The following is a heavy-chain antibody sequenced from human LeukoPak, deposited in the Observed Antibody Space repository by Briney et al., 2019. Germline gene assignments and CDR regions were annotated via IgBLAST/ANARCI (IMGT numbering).Heavy chain of an antibody. J-gene: IGHJ4*02. Sequence: STRHSCAATGFTFSSNAMSWVHPPPRNRLQWVSPSSGSGGSTYYPASVKGRFTISRDTSKNTLSLPINSPSAADTAAYYCAKDTPVPGTSSKFASSRQATLVTVSS. CDR3: AKDTPVPGTSSKFAS. CDR2: SSGSGGST. D-gene: IGHD6-19*01. CDR1: GFTFSSNA. V-gene: IGHV3-23*01.